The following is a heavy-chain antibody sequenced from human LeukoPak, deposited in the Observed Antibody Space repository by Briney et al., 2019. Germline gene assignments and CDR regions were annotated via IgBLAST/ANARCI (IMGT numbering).Heavy chain of an antibody. Sequence: SETLSLTCTVSGGSISSSSYYWGWIRQPPGKGLEWIGTIYYSGSTYYNPSLKSRVTISVDTSKNQFSLKLSSVTAADTAVYYCAIPVLMVYIYWRQGTLITVSS. D-gene: IGHD2-8*01. V-gene: IGHV4-39*01. CDR1: GGSISSSSYY. CDR2: IYYSGST. J-gene: IGHJ4*02. CDR3: AIPVLMVYIY.